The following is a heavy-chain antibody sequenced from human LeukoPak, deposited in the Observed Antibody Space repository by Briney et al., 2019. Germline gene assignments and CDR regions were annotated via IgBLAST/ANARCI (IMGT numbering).Heavy chain of an antibody. Sequence: GASVKVSCKASRGTFSSYAISWVRQAPGQGLEWMGRIIPILGIANYAQKFQGRVTITADKSTSTAYMELSSLRSEDTAVDYCARYMVDIVVVPAAYDAFDIWGQGTMVTVSS. CDR2: IIPILGIA. CDR3: ARYMVDIVVVPAAYDAFDI. V-gene: IGHV1-69*04. J-gene: IGHJ3*02. D-gene: IGHD2-2*01. CDR1: RGTFSSYA.